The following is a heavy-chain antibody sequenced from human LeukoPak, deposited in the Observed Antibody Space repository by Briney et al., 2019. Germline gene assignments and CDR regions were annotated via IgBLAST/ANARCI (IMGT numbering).Heavy chain of an antibody. Sequence: GRSLRLSCAASGFTFSSYAMHWARQAPGKGLEWVAVISYDGSNKYYADSVKGRFTISRDNSKNTLYLQMNSLRAEDTAVYYCARGAPSYYYDSSGYLFGDYWGQGTLVTVSS. CDR2: ISYDGSNK. J-gene: IGHJ4*02. V-gene: IGHV3-30*04. CDR3: ARGAPSYYYDSSGYLFGDY. D-gene: IGHD3-22*01. CDR1: GFTFSSYA.